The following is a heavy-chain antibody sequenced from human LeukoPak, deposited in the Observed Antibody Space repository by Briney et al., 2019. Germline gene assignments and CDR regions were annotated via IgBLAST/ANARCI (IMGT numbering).Heavy chain of an antibody. J-gene: IGHJ5*02. D-gene: IGHD3-16*02. CDR2: IYYGGST. CDR3: ARAGFTFGGVIVPNWFDP. V-gene: IGHV4-31*03. CDR1: GGSISSGGYY. Sequence: SQTLSLTCTVSGGSISSGGYYWSWIRQHPGKGLEWIGYIYYGGSTYYNPSLKSRVTISVDTSKNQFSLKLSSVTAADTAVYYCARAGFTFGGVIVPNWFDPWGQGTLVTVSS.